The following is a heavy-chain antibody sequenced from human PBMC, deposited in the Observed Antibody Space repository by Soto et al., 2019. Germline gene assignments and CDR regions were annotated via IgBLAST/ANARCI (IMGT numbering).Heavy chain of an antibody. CDR1: GGTFSSYA. Sequence: SVKVSCEASGGTFSSYAISWVRQAPGQGLEWMGGIIPIFGTANYAQKFQGRVTITADESTSTAYMELSSLRSEDTAVYYRARDCSSTSCHPPGPNYYYYGMDVWSQGTTVTVSS. CDR2: IIPIFGTA. CDR3: ARDCSSTSCHPPGPNYYYYGMDV. D-gene: IGHD2-2*01. J-gene: IGHJ6*02. V-gene: IGHV1-69*13.